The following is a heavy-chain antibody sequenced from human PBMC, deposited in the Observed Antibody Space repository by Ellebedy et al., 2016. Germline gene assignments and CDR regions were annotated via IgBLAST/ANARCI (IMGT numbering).Heavy chain of an antibody. D-gene: IGHD3-22*01. CDR2: INHSGST. CDR3: ARRLYDSSGYYGGKGRVDY. Sequence: SETLSLTCAVYGGSFSGYYWSWIRQPPGKGLEWIGEINHSGSTNYNPSLKSRVTISVDTSKNQFSLKLSSVTAADTAVYYCARRLYDSSGYYGGKGRVDYWGQGTLVTVSS. J-gene: IGHJ4*02. CDR1: GGSFSGYY. V-gene: IGHV4-34*01.